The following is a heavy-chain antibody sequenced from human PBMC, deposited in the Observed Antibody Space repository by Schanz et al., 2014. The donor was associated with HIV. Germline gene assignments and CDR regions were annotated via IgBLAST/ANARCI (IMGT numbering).Heavy chain of an antibody. CDR1: GFTFEYYA. Sequence: EEQLVESGGALVQPGRSLRLSCAASGFTFEYYAMHWVRQVPGKGLEWVSGISEFGGSAWYADSVKGRFTISRDNSKNTLYLQMDSLRAEDTALYFCAKSTWVDNCGQGTLVTVSS. V-gene: IGHV3-23*04. CDR2: ISEFGGSA. CDR3: AKSTWVDN. D-gene: IGHD2-2*01. J-gene: IGHJ4*02.